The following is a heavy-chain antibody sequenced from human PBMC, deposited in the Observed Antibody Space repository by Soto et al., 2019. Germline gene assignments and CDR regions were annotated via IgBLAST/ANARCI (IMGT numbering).Heavy chain of an antibody. CDR1: GFTFSNYA. CDR3: AKENLRYGDYSPFGY. D-gene: IGHD4-17*01. J-gene: IGHJ4*02. V-gene: IGHV3-23*01. Sequence: EVQLLESGGGLVQPGGSLRLSCAASGFTFSNYAMSWVRQAPGKGLEWVSAIGGSGISTYYADSVKGRFTISRDNSKNTLYLQMNSLRAEDTAIYYCAKENLRYGDYSPFGYWGQGTLVTVSS. CDR2: IGGSGIST.